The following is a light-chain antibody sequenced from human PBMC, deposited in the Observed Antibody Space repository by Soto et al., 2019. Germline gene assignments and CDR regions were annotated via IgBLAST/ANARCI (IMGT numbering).Light chain of an antibody. CDR3: QQYYTTPWT. Sequence: DIVMTQSPDSLAVSLGERATINCKSSQSVLYSSNNKNFLAWYQQKPGQPPKLLIYWASTRESGVPDRFSGSGAGTDFTLTICSLQAEDVAVYYCQQYYTTPWTFGQGTKV. CDR2: WAS. V-gene: IGKV4-1*01. CDR1: QSVLYSSNNKNF. J-gene: IGKJ1*01.